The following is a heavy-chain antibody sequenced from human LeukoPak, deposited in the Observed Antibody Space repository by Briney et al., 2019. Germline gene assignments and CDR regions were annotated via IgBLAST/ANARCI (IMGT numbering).Heavy chain of an antibody. D-gene: IGHD2-8*01. V-gene: IGHV3-21*01. J-gene: IGHJ4*02. Sequence: GSLRLSSVSFGFTFSSHSMIWVRQAPGKGLEWVSFISSSSSSIKYADSVKGRFTTSRDNAKNSVYLQMNSLRGEDTAVYYCSREYAATGNFDYWGQGTLVSVSS. CDR3: SREYAATGNFDY. CDR1: GFTFSSHS. CDR2: ISSSSSSI.